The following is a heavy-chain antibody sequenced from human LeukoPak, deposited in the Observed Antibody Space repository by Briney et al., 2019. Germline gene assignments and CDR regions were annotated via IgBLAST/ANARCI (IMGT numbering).Heavy chain of an antibody. J-gene: IGHJ3*02. CDR2: IYYSGST. CDR1: GGSISSYY. D-gene: IGHD1-14*01. V-gene: IGHV4-59*01. Sequence: SETLSLTCTVSGGSISSYYWSWIRQPPGKGLEWIGYIYYSGSTNYNPSLKSRVTISVDTSKNQFPLKLSSVTAADTAVYYCASEMSPSDAFDIWGQGTMVTVSS. CDR3: ASEMSPSDAFDI.